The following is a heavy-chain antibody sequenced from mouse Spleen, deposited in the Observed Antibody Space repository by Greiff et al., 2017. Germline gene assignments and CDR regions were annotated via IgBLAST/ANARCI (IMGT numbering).Heavy chain of an antibody. CDR2: IDPEDGET. V-gene: IGHV14-2*01. CDR1: GFNIKDYY. D-gene: IGHD1-1*01. J-gene: IGHJ4*01. Sequence: VQLKESGAELVKPGASVKLSCTASGFNIKDYYMHWVKQRTEQGLEWIGRIDPEDGETKYAPKFQGKATITADTSSNTAYLQLSSLTSEDTAVYYCANSLYCYGSSYNYAMDYWGQGTSVTVSS. CDR3: ANSLYCYGSSYNYAMDY.